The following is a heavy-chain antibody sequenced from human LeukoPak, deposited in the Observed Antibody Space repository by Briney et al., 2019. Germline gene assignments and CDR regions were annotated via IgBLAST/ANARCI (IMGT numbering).Heavy chain of an antibody. Sequence: GGSLRLSCAASGFTFSNYNMNWVRQAPGKGLEWVSYISGGGFSIYYADSVKGRFTISRDNAKNSLYLQMNGLRAEDTAVYYCARDGWVTTVTDYWGQGTLVTVSS. CDR3: ARDGWVTTVTDY. CDR1: GFTFSNYN. J-gene: IGHJ4*02. CDR2: ISGGGFSI. V-gene: IGHV3-48*01. D-gene: IGHD4-11*01.